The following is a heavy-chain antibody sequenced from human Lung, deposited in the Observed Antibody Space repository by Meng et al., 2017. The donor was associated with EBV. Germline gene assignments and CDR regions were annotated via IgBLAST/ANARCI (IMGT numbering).Heavy chain of an antibody. Sequence: LQEAGPGMGKPPEPLSLIGPVSGGSTNKYYWSWIREPPGKGLEWIGYIHDSGRTSYNPSLKSRGIISIDTSKNQFSLKLSSVAAADTAVYYCARFSPAYYDILIGYQGGYFDFWGQGTLVTVSS. CDR2: IHDSGRT. CDR1: GGSTNKYY. D-gene: IGHD3-9*01. CDR3: ARFSPAYYDILIGYQGGYFDF. J-gene: IGHJ4*02. V-gene: IGHV4-59*01.